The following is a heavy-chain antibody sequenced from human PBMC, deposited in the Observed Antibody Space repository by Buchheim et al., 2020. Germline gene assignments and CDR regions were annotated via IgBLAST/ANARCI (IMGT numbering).Heavy chain of an antibody. CDR3: AKDRYCPRPSCPTDY. D-gene: IGHD2-2*01. Sequence: VQLVESGGGVVQPGRSLRLSCAVSGVSIDTYGMHWVRQAPGKGLEWVAVISNDGSTKDYADSVKGRFTISRDNSKNALYLQMNSLRPEDTAVYYCAKDRYCPRPSCPTDYWGQGTL. V-gene: IGHV3-30*18. J-gene: IGHJ4*02. CDR1: GVSIDTYG. CDR2: ISNDGSTK.